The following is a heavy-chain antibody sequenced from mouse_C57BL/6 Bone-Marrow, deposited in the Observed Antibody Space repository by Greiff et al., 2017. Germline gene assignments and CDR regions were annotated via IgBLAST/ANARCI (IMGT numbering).Heavy chain of an antibody. CDR3: AKPHYYGSSLFAY. Sequence: EVHLVESGGGLVKPGGSLKLSCAASGFTFSDYGMHWVRQAPEKGLEWVAYISSGSSTIYYADTVKGRFTISRDNAKNTLFLQMTSLRSEDTAMYYCAKPHYYGSSLFAYWGQGTLVTVSA. V-gene: IGHV5-17*01. D-gene: IGHD1-1*01. CDR1: GFTFSDYG. J-gene: IGHJ3*01. CDR2: ISSGSSTI.